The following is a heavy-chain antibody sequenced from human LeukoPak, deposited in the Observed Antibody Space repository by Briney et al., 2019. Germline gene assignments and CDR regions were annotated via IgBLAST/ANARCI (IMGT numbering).Heavy chain of an antibody. CDR2: IHSSGST. CDR1: GGSISYY. J-gene: IGHJ4*02. V-gene: IGHV4-4*07. CDR3: ARGPDYYGSESYLAH. D-gene: IGHD3-10*01. Sequence: PGGSLRLSCAASGGSISYYWSWIRQPAGKGLEWIGRIHSSGSTYYNPSLKSRVTMSVDTSKNQISLKLSSVTAADTAVYYCARGPDYYGSESYLAHWGQGALVTVSS.